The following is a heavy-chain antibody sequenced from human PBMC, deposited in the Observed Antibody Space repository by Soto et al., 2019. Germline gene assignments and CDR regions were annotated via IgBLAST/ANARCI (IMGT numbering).Heavy chain of an antibody. CDR3: ARHYGSGSYYPYYCYGMDV. D-gene: IGHD3-10*01. CDR1: GGTFSSYA. J-gene: IGHJ6*02. CDR2: IIPIFGTA. Sequence: QVQLVQSGAEVKKPGSSVKVSCKASGGTFSSYAISWVRQAPGQGLEWMGGIIPIFGTANYAQKFQGRVTITADESTSTAYMELSSLRYEDTAVYYCARHYGSGSYYPYYCYGMDVWAQGTTVTVSS. V-gene: IGHV1-69*12.